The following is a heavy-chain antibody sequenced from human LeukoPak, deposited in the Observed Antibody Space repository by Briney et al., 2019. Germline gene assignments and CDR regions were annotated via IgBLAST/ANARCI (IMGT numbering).Heavy chain of an antibody. CDR1: GYTFTGSY. CDR2: INPNNGGT. J-gene: IGHJ1*01. D-gene: IGHD1-26*01. Sequence: ASVKVSCKASGYTFTGSYMHWVQQAPGQGLEWMGWINPNNGGTNYAQKFQGRVTMTRDTSISTAYMELSRLRSDDTAVYYCARDWAWEQVWFQHWGQGTQVIVSS. V-gene: IGHV1-2*02. CDR3: ARDWAWEQVWFQH.